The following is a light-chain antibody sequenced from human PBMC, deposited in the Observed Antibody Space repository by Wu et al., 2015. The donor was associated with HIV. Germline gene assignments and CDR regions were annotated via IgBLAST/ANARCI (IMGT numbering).Light chain of an antibody. Sequence: DIVMTQSPATLSVSPGERATLSCRASQSVSTNVAWYQQKSGQAPRLFIYGASSRAAGIPDRFRGSGSGTDFTLTISRLEPEDSAVYYCQQYGSSPYTFGQGTKLEIK. CDR1: QSVSTN. CDR3: QQYGSSPYT. V-gene: IGKV3-20*01. J-gene: IGKJ2*01. CDR2: GAS.